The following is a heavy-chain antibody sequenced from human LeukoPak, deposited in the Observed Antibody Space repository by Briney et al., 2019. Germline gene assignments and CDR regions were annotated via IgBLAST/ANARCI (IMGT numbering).Heavy chain of an antibody. CDR2: INPNSGGT. D-gene: IGHD2-15*01. J-gene: IGHJ6*03. V-gene: IGHV1-2*06. Sequence: ASVKVSCKASGYTFTGYYIHWVRQAPGQGLEWMGRINPNSGGTSYALKFQDRVTMTRDTSISTAYMELTTLTSDDTAVYYCARDPCSGGTCYYYVGVWGKGTTVTVSS. CDR3: ARDPCSGGTCYYYVGV. CDR1: GYTFTGYY.